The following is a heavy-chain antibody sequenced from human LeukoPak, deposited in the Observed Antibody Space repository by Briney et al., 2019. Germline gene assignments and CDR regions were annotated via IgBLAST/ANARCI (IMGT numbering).Heavy chain of an antibody. V-gene: IGHV4-39*01. D-gene: IGHD1-26*01. CDR3: ARQAGATSH. CDR1: GGSISSSSYY. J-gene: IGHJ4*02. Sequence: PSETLSLTRTVSGGSISSSSYYWGWIRQPPGKGLEWIGSIYYSGSTYYNPSLKSRVTISVDTSKNQFSLKLSSVTAADTAVYYCARQAGATSHWGQGTLVTVSS. CDR2: IYYSGST.